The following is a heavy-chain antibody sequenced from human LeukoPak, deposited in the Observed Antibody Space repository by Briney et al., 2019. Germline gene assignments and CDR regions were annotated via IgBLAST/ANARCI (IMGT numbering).Heavy chain of an antibody. CDR3: ARADRYSSSWAPFEG. CDR1: GYTFTSYY. CDR2: INPIGGST. D-gene: IGHD6-13*01. Sequence: ASVKVSCKASGYTFTSYYMHWVRQAPGQGLEWMGIINPIGGSTSYAQKFQGRVTITRDMSTSTVYMELSSLRYEGTAVYYRARADRYSSSWAPFEGWGQRIPVTPSS. J-gene: IGHJ4*02. V-gene: IGHV1-46*01.